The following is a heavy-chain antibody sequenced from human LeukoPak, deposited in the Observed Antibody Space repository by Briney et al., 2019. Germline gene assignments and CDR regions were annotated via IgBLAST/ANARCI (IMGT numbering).Heavy chain of an antibody. CDR3: ARASGSCTVYYYYGMDV. CDR1: GFTFSSYA. CDR2: ISYDGSNK. V-gene: IGHV3-30*04. Sequence: GGSLRLSCAASGFTFSSYAMHWVRQAPGKGLEWVAVISYDGSNKYYADSVKGRFTISRDNSKNTLYLQMNSLRAEDTAVYYCARASGSCTVYYYYGMDVWGQGTTVTVSS. D-gene: IGHD6-13*01. J-gene: IGHJ6*02.